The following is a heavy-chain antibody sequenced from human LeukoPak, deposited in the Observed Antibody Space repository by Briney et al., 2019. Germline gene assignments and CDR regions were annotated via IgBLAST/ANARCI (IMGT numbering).Heavy chain of an antibody. CDR1: GVSISIGTYY. J-gene: IGHJ2*01. Sequence: SETLSLTCTASGVSISIGTYYWGWIRQPPGKGLEWIGNIYYTGSTFYNPSLKSRVTISVDTPKNQFSLRLSSVTAADTAVYYCARLGGRYSNYWFLDLWGRGTLVTVPS. CDR2: IYYTGST. CDR3: ARLGGRYSNYWFLDL. D-gene: IGHD1-26*01. V-gene: IGHV4-39*01.